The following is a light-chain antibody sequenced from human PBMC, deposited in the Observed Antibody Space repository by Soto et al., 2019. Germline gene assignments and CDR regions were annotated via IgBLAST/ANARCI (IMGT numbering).Light chain of an antibody. J-gene: IGKJ1*01. Sequence: EIVLTQSPGTLSLSPGERATLSCRASQYVSTTFFAWYQQKPGQAPRLLIYGTSNRATGIPDRFSGSGSGTDFTLTISRPEPEDFAVYYCQQYNDWPRTFGQGTKVEIK. CDR3: QQYNDWPRT. CDR1: QYVSTTF. CDR2: GTS. V-gene: IGKV3-20*01.